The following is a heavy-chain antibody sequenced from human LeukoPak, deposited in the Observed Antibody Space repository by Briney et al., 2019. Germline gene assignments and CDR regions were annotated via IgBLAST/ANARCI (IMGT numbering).Heavy chain of an antibody. Sequence: GRSLRLSCAAPGFTFSSYGMHWVRQAPGKGLEWVAIIWYDGSNKYYADSVKGRFTISRDNSKNTLYLQMNSLRAQDTAVYYCARPGYGVYCDYWGQGTLVTVSS. V-gene: IGHV3-33*01. D-gene: IGHD5-12*01. CDR2: IWYDGSNK. J-gene: IGHJ4*02. CDR3: ARPGYGVYCDY. CDR1: GFTFSSYG.